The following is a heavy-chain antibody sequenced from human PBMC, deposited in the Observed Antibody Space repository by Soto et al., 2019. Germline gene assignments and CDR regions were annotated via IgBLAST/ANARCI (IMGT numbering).Heavy chain of an antibody. CDR2: ISYDGSNK. CDR1: GFTFSSYD. CDR3: AKRWALAYYYYMDV. V-gene: IGHV3-30*18. Sequence: GGSLRLSCAASGFTFSSYDMHWVRQAPGKGLEWVAVISYDGSNKYYADSVKGRFTISRDNSKNTLYLQMNSLRAEDAAVYYCAKRWALAYYYYMDVWGKGTTVTVSS. J-gene: IGHJ6*03.